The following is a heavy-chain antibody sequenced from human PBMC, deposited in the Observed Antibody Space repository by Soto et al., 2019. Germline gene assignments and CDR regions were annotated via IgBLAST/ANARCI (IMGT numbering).Heavy chain of an antibody. CDR1: GASFTANY. J-gene: IGHJ4*02. CDR3: ASARWDY. Sequence: PSETLSLTCAVSGASFTANYWTWIRQSPGKGLEWIGEVFHSGSTNYNPSLQGRVTVPIDTSRNQFSLKLTSVTAADTAIYYCASARWDYWGQGTLVTVSS. CDR2: VFHSGST. V-gene: IGHV4-34*12.